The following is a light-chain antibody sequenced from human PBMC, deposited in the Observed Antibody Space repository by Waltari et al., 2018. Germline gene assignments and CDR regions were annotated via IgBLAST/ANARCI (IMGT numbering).Light chain of an antibody. CDR2: ANN. J-gene: IGLJ3*02. CDR3: TTWDDSLNGVV. V-gene: IGLV1-44*01. Sequence: QSVLTQPPSASGTPGQRVTISCSGSSSNIGSNTLNWYQQLPGTAPKLLISANNHRPSGVPDRVSGSKSGTSASLAISGLQSEDEADYYCTTWDDSLNGVVFGGGTKLTV. CDR1: SSNIGSNT.